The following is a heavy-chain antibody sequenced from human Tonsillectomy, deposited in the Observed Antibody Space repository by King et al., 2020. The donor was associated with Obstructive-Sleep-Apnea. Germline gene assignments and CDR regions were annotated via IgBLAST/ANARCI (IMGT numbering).Heavy chain of an antibody. D-gene: IGHD1-26*01. J-gene: IGHJ6*02. CDR2: IDWDDDK. CDR1: GFSLSTNGMS. Sequence: VTLKESGPALVKPAQSLTLTCTFSGFSLSTNGMSMTWIRQPPGKALEWLARIDWDDDKYYSTSLKTRLNISKDTSKNQVVLTMTNVDPVDTATYFCARIYSGSYAPYSYYVLDVWGQGTTVTVSS. CDR3: ARIYSGSYAPYSYYVLDV. V-gene: IGHV2-70*11.